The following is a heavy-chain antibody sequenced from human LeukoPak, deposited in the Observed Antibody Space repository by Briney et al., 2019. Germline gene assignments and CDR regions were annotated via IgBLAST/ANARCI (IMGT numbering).Heavy chain of an antibody. CDR2: IYYSGST. J-gene: IGHJ4*02. Sequence: SETLSLTCTVSGGSISSYYWSWIRQPPGEGLEWIGYIYYSGSTNYNPSLKSRVTISVDTSKNQFSLKLSSVTAADTAVYYCARTAVMYYYDSSGYWFDYWGQGTLVTVSS. D-gene: IGHD3-22*01. CDR3: ARTAVMYYYDSSGYWFDY. V-gene: IGHV4-59*01. CDR1: GGSISSYY.